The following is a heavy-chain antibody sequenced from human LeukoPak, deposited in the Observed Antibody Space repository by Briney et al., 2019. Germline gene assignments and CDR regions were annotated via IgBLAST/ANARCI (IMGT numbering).Heavy chain of an antibody. CDR2: ISYDGSNK. J-gene: IGHJ4*02. V-gene: IGHV3-30*04. Sequence: GRSLRLSCAASGFTFSSYAMHWVRQAPGKGLEWVAVISYDGSNKYYADSVKGRFTISRDNSKNTLYLQMNSLRAEDTAVYYCAVEGSGDFDYWGQGTLVTVSS. CDR3: AVEGSGDFDY. CDR1: GFTFSSYA. D-gene: IGHD6-25*01.